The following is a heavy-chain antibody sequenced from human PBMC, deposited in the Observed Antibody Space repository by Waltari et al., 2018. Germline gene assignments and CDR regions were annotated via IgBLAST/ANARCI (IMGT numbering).Heavy chain of an antibody. Sequence: QVQLVQSGAEVKKPGASVKVSCKASGYTFTSYAMHWVRQAPGQRFEWMGCINAGNGNTKYSQKFQGRVTITRDTSARTAYMELSSLRSEDTAVYYCARVSRGYYGSGSYYPNGRDYWGQGTLVTVSS. D-gene: IGHD3-10*01. CDR1: GYTFTSYA. CDR3: ARVSRGYYGSGSYYPNGRDY. CDR2: INAGNGNT. J-gene: IGHJ4*02. V-gene: IGHV1-3*01.